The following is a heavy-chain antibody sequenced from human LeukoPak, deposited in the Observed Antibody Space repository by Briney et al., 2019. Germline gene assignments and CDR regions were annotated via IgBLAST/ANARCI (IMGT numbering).Heavy chain of an antibody. CDR2: IYSGGST. CDR1: GFTVSSNY. J-gene: IGHJ4*02. Sequence: GGSLRLSCAASGFTVSSNYMSWVRQAPGKGLEWVSVIYSGGSTYYADSVKGRFTISRHNSKNTLYLQMNSLRAEDTAVYYCASVGDQTGLYYYDSSGYLGYWGQGTLVTVSS. CDR3: ASVGDQTGLYYYDSSGYLGY. D-gene: IGHD3-22*01. V-gene: IGHV3-53*04.